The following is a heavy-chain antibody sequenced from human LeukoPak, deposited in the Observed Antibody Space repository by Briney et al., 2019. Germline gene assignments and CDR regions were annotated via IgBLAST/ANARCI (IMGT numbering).Heavy chain of an antibody. J-gene: IGHJ5*02. CDR1: GFTFSSYG. Sequence: GRSLRLSCAASGFTFSSYGMHWVRQAPGKGLEWVAVIWYDGSNKYYAGSVKGRFTISRDNSKNTLYLQMNSLRAEDTAVYYCARDPTPYYDFWSGYISSQNNWFDPWGQGTLVTVSS. V-gene: IGHV3-33*01. D-gene: IGHD3-3*01. CDR3: ARDPTPYYDFWSGYISSQNNWFDP. CDR2: IWYDGSNK.